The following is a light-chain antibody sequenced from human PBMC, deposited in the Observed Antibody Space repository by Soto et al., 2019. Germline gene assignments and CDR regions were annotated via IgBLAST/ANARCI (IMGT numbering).Light chain of an antibody. CDR2: GAS. Sequence: EIVLTQSPATLSLSPGERATLSCRASQSVSSYLAWYQQKPGQAPRLLIYGASSRATSIPARFSGSGSGTDFILTISSLEPEDFAVYYCQQRSNWPITFG. CDR3: QQRSNWPIT. V-gene: IGKV3-11*01. J-gene: IGKJ5*01. CDR1: QSVSSY.